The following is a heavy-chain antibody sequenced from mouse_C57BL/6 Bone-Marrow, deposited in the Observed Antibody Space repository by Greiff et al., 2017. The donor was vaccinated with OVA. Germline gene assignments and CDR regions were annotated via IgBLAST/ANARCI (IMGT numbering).Heavy chain of an antibody. V-gene: IGHV2-9-1*01. CDR2: IWTGGGT. D-gene: IGHD1-1*01. J-gene: IGHJ1*03. Sequence: QVQLKESGPGLVAPSQSLSITCTVSGFSLTSYAISWVRQPPGKGLEWLGVIWTGGGTNYNSALKSSLSNSKDNSKGQVFLKMNSLQTADTARYYCARHPHPSTTVAHWYFDVWGTGTTVTVAS. CDR1: GFSLTSYA. CDR3: ARHPHPSTTVAHWYFDV.